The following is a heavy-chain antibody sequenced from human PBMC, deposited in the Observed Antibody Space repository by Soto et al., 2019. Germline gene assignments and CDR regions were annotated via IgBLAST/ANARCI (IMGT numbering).Heavy chain of an antibody. V-gene: IGHV3-48*02. CDR3: ERVKVVNATDF. D-gene: IGHD2-21*01. Sequence: GGSLRLSCAASGFTFSSCSMNWVRQAPGKGLEWVSYISSSSSTIYYADSVKGRFTISRDNAKNSLYLQMHSLRDGDTAVYYCERVKVVNATDFWGQGTLVTVSS. J-gene: IGHJ4*02. CDR2: ISSSSSTI. CDR1: GFTFSSCS.